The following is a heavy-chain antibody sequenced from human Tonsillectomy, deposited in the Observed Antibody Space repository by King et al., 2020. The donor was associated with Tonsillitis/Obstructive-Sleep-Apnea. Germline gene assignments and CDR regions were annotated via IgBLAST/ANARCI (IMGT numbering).Heavy chain of an antibody. CDR3: ARRHSVTVVPFDY. J-gene: IGHJ4*02. V-gene: IGHV4-34*01. CDR2: VNHSGST. D-gene: IGHD1-20*01. CDR1: GESFRGHY. Sequence: VQLQQWGAGLLKPSETLSLSCAVYGESFRGHYWSWIRQTPGKGLEWIGEVNHSGSTNYNPSLKSRVTISVDTSKNQFSLKLSSVTAADTAVYYCARRHSVTVVPFDYWGQGTLVAVSS.